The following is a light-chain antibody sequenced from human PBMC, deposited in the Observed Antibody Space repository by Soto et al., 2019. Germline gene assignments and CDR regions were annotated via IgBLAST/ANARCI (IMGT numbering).Light chain of an antibody. Sequence: SVLTQPASVSGSPGQSITISCTGTSSDVGISNLVSWYQQHPGKAPKVIIYEGGKRPSGVSDRFSGSKSGNTASLTISGLQAEDEADYYCCSYARANSVIFGRGTKLTVL. V-gene: IGLV2-23*01. CDR3: CSYARANSVI. CDR2: EGG. J-gene: IGLJ2*01. CDR1: SSDVGISNL.